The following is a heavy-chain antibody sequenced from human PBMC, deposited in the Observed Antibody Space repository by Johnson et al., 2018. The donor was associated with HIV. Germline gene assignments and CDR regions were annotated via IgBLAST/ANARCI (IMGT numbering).Heavy chain of an antibody. V-gene: IGHV3-23*04. CDR2: ISGSGGST. CDR1: GFTVSRNY. Sequence: VQLVESGGGVVQPGGSLRLSCAASGFTVSRNYMTWVRQAPGKGLEWVSVISGSGGSTYYAASVKGRFTISRDNSKNTLDLLMNSLRAEDTAVYYCARGITMIPDAFDIWGQGTMVTVSS. J-gene: IGHJ3*02. D-gene: IGHD3-22*01. CDR3: ARGITMIPDAFDI.